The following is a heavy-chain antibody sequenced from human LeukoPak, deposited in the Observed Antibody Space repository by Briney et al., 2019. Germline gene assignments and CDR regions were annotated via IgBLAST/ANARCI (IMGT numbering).Heavy chain of an antibody. CDR1: GYTFTSYY. CDR3: ARALRDDFWSGYYMGNWFDP. CDR2: INPSGGST. J-gene: IGHJ5*02. D-gene: IGHD3-3*01. Sequence: ASVKVSCKASGYTFTSYYMHWVRQAPGQGLEWMGIINPSGGSTSYAQKFQGRVTMTRDTSTSTVYMELSSLRSDDTAVYYCARALRDDFWSGYYMGNWFDPWGQGTLVTVSS. V-gene: IGHV1-46*01.